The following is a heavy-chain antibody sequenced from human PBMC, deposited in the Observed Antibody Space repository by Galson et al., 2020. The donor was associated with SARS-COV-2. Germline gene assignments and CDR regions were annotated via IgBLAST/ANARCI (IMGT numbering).Heavy chain of an antibody. J-gene: IGHJ6*02. D-gene: IGHD3-3*01. CDR3: AKCPFGDFWRGYYGMDV. Sequence: GGSLRLSCAASGFTFSSYAMSWVRQAPGKGLEWVSAISGSGGSTYYADSVKGRFTISRDNSKNTLYLQMNSLRAEDTAVYYCAKCPFGDFWRGYYGMDVWGQGTTVTVSS. CDR2: ISGSGGST. V-gene: IGHV3-23*01. CDR1: GFTFSSYA.